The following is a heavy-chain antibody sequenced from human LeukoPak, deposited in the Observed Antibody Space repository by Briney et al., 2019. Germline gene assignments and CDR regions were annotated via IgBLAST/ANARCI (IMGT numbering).Heavy chain of an antibody. D-gene: IGHD5-12*01. V-gene: IGHV1-3*04. CDR1: GYTFTSYA. Sequence: ASVKVSCKASGYTFTSYAMHWVRQAPGQRLEWMGWINTGNGDTKYSQKFQGRVTITRDTSASTVYLELRSLRSEDTAVYYCAREYSGYDPPYFDYWGQGTLVTVSS. CDR2: INTGNGDT. J-gene: IGHJ4*02. CDR3: AREYSGYDPPYFDY.